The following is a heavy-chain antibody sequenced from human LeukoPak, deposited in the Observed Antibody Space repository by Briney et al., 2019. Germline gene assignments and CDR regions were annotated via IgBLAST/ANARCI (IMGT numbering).Heavy chain of an antibody. J-gene: IGHJ4*02. CDR2: IYYSGST. Sequence: SETLSLTCTVSGGSISSSSYYWGWIRQPPGKGLEWIGSIYYSGSTYYNPSLKSRVTISVDTSKNQFSLKLSSVTAADTAVYYCASSLPYYYDSSSSDYWGQGTLVTVSS. CDR1: GGSISSSSYY. V-gene: IGHV4-39*01. D-gene: IGHD3-22*01. CDR3: ASSLPYYYDSSSSDY.